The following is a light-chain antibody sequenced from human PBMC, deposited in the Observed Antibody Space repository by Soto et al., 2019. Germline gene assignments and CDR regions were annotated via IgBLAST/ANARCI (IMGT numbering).Light chain of an antibody. V-gene: IGLV2-14*01. CDR2: DVS. Sequence: QYVLTQPASVSGSPGQSITISCTGTSSDVGGYNYVSWYQQHPGKAPKLMIYDVSNRPSGVSNRFSGSKSGNTASLTISGLQADDEADYYCSSYTSSSTVVFGGGTKLTVL. J-gene: IGLJ2*01. CDR3: SSYTSSSTVV. CDR1: SSDVGGYNY.